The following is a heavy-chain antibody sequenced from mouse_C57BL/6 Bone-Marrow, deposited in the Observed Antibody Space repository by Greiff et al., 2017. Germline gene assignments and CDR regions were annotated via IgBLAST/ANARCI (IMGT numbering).Heavy chain of an antibody. V-gene: IGHV5-4*01. Sequence: EVKLMESGGGLVKPGGSLKLSCAASGFTFSSYAMSWVRQTPEKRLEWVATISDGGSYTYYPDNVKGRFTISRDNAKNNLYLQMSHLKSEDTARYYCARDRELGRRYFDVWGTGTTVTVSS. D-gene: IGHD4-1*01. J-gene: IGHJ1*03. CDR3: ARDRELGRRYFDV. CDR2: ISDGGSYT. CDR1: GFTFSSYA.